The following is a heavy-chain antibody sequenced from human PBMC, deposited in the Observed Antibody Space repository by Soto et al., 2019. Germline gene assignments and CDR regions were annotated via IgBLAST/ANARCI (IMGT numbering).Heavy chain of an antibody. Sequence: GGSLRLSCAASGFTFSSYGMHWVRQAPGKGLEWVAVISYDGSNKYYADSVKGRFTISRDNSKNTLYLQMNSLRAEDTAVYYCARSAGYSYAYYFDFWGQGALVTVSS. CDR3: ARSAGYSYAYYFDF. CDR1: GFTFSSYG. D-gene: IGHD5-18*01. V-gene: IGHV3-30*03. CDR2: ISYDGSNK. J-gene: IGHJ4*02.